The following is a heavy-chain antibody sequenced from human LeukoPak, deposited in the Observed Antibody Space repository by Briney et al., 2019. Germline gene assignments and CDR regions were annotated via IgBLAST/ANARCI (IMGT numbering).Heavy chain of an antibody. D-gene: IGHD3-10*01. CDR1: GFTFTGHW. V-gene: IGHV3-7*01. CDR2: MDQDGSEK. J-gene: IGHJ4*02. CDR3: ARDLRGVFDF. Sequence: GGSLRLSCAASGFTFTGHWMAWVRQAPGKGLEWVANMDQDGSEKYYVDSVKGRFTISRDNAKTSVYLQMNSLRVEDAAVYYCARDLRGVFDFWGQGTLVTVAS.